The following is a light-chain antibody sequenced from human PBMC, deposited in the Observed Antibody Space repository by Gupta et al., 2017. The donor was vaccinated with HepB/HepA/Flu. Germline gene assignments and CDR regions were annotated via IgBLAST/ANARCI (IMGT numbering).Light chain of an antibody. CDR1: SSNVGSKN. Sequence: QSVLTPSPSLSGTPGQRVTISCSGSSSNVGSKNVNWYQQLPGRAPKLLIYYNDERPSGVPDRFSGSKSDTSASLAIXGXQAEDEXDYYCAAWDESINGVVFGGGTKLTVL. V-gene: IGLV1-44*01. J-gene: IGLJ2*01. CDR2: YND. CDR3: AAWDESINGVV.